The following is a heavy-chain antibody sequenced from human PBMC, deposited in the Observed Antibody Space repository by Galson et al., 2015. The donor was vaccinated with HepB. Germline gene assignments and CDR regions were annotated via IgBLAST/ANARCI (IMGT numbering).Heavy chain of an antibody. V-gene: IGHV1-18*01. Sequence: SVKVSCKASGYTFTSYGISWVRQAPGQGLEWMGWISAYNGNTNYAQKLQGRVTMTTDTSTSTAYMELRSLRSDDTAVYYCASGADVDHEERGIDAFDIWGQGTMVTVSS. CDR1: GYTFTSYG. CDR2: ISAYNGNT. J-gene: IGHJ3*02. CDR3: ASGADVDHEERGIDAFDI. D-gene: IGHD5-12*01.